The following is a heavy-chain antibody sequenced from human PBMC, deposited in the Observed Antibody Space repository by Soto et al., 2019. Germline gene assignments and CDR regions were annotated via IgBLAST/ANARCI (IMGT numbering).Heavy chain of an antibody. D-gene: IGHD2-21*02. CDR1: GYTFTSYG. CDR3: ARDTHIVVVTAIYYSYGMDV. J-gene: IGHJ6*02. Sequence: ASVKVSCKASGYTFTSYGISWVRQAPGQGLEWMGWISAYNGNTNYAQKLQGRVTMTTDTSTSTAYMELRSLRSDDTAVYYCARDTHIVVVTAIYYSYGMDVWGQGTTVTVSS. V-gene: IGHV1-18*01. CDR2: ISAYNGNT.